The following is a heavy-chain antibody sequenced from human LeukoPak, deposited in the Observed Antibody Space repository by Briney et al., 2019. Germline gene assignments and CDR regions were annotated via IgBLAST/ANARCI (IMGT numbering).Heavy chain of an antibody. V-gene: IGHV3-7*01. J-gene: IGHJ4*02. CDR2: INQGGSRL. CDR1: GFRFTNYW. Sequence: GGSLRLSCAVSGFRFTNYWMTWVRQAPGKGLEWVASINQGGSRLHYLDSVTGRFIISRDDAQNSLFLQMTRLRVDDTAVYYCARLKDDVTKLDYWGQGTLVSVSS. CDR3: ARLKDDVTKLDY. D-gene: IGHD2-8*01.